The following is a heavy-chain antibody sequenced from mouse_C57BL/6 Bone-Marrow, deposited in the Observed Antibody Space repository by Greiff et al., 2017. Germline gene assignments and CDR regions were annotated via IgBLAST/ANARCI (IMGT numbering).Heavy chain of an antibody. J-gene: IGHJ2*01. V-gene: IGHV1-81*01. CDR2: IYPRSGNT. D-gene: IGHD3-3*01. Sequence: QVQLKQSGAELARPGASVKLSCKASGYTFTSYGISWVKQRTGQGLEWIGEIYPRSGNTSYNEKFKGKATLTADKSASTAYMELRSLTSEDSAVYFCARGDGYFDYGGQGTTLTVSS. CDR3: ARGDGYFDY. CDR1: GYTFTSYG.